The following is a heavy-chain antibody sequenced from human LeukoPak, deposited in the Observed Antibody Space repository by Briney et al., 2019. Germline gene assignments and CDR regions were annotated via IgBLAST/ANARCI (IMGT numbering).Heavy chain of an antibody. CDR1: GFTFSSYA. CDR2: ISGSGGST. D-gene: IGHD6-19*01. V-gene: IGHV3-23*01. J-gene: IGHJ4*02. Sequence: PGGSLRLSCAASGFTFSSYAMSWVRQAPGKGLEWVSAISGSGGSTYYADSVKGRFTISRDNSKNTLYLQMNSLRAEDTAVYYCARGLGIAVAGLYFDYWGQGTLVTVSS. CDR3: ARGLGIAVAGLYFDY.